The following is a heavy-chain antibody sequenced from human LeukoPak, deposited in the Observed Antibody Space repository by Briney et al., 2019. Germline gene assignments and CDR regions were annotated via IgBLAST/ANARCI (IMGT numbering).Heavy chain of an antibody. D-gene: IGHD2-2*03. CDR2: INPNTGDT. V-gene: IGHV1-2*02. Sequence: ASVKVSCKASEYAFTGYFLHWVRQAPGQGLEWMGWINPNTGDTNSAQKFQGRVTMTRDTSISTAYMDLSRLRSDDTAVYYCARDMDWRASIWYFDLWGRGTLVAVSS. CDR3: ARDMDWRASIWYFDL. CDR1: EYAFTGYF. J-gene: IGHJ2*01.